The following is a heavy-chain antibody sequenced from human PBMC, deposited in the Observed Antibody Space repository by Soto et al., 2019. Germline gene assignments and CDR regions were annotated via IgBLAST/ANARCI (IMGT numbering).Heavy chain of an antibody. CDR2: INSDGSST. J-gene: IGHJ4*02. CDR1: GFTFSSYW. D-gene: IGHD2-2*01. V-gene: IGHV3-74*01. CDR3: ARVRCSSTSCYVSPFDY. Sequence: GGSLRLSCAASGFTFSSYWMHWVRQAPGKGLVWVSRINSDGSSTSYADSVKGRFTISRDNAKNTLYLQMNSLRAEDTAVYYCARVRCSSTSCYVSPFDYWGQGTLVTVSS.